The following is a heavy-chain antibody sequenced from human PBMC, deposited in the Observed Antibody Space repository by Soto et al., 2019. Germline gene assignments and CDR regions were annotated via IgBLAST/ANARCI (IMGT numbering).Heavy chain of an antibody. CDR2: FDPEDGET. CDR3: ATIIEPDYFDY. V-gene: IGHV1-24*01. CDR1: GYTLTELS. J-gene: IGHJ4*02. Sequence: GASVKVSCKVSGYTLTELSMHWVRQAPGKGLEWMGGFDPEDGETIYAQKFQGRVTVTEDTSTDTAYMELSSLRSEDTAVYYCATIIEPDYFDYWGQGTLVTVSS.